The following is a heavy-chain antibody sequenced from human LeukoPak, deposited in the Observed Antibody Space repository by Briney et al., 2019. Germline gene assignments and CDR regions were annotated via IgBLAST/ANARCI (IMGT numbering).Heavy chain of an antibody. J-gene: IGHJ5*02. CDR3: ARGSVSGVFWFDP. CDR2: IYYSGST. D-gene: IGHD3-10*01. CDR1: GGSISSGGYY. Sequence: SETLSLTRTVSGGSISSGGYYWSWIRQHPGKGLEWIGYIYYSGSTYYNPSLKSRVTISVDTSKNQFSLKLSSVTAADTAVYYCARGSVSGVFWFDPWGQGTLVTVSS. V-gene: IGHV4-30-4*08.